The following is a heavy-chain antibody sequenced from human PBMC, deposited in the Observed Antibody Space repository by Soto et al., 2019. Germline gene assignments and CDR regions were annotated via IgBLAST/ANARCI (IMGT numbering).Heavy chain of an antibody. CDR1: GFTFSSYS. J-gene: IGHJ3*02. CDR2: ISSSSSTI. V-gene: IGHV3-48*01. CDR3: ARGQDNDFWSGYFPSDAFDI. Sequence: PGGSLRLSCAASGFTFSSYSMNWVRQAPGKGLEWVSHISSSSSTIYYADSVKGRFTISRDNAKNSLYLQMNSLRAEDTAVYYCARGQDNDFWSGYFPSDAFDIWGQGTMVTVSS. D-gene: IGHD3-3*01.